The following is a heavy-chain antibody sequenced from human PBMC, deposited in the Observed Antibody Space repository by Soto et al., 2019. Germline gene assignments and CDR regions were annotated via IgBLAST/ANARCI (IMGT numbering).Heavy chain of an antibody. V-gene: IGHV1-69*13. J-gene: IGHJ4*02. D-gene: IGHD3-22*01. CDR3: AASRNYYDSSGSPRLSDY. CDR1: GGTFSSYA. Sequence: ASVKVSCKASGGTFSSYAISWVRQAPGQGLEWMGGIIPIFGTANYAQKFQGRVTITADESTSTAYMELSSLRSEDTAVYYCAASRNYYDSSGSPRLSDYWGQGTLVTVSS. CDR2: IIPIFGTA.